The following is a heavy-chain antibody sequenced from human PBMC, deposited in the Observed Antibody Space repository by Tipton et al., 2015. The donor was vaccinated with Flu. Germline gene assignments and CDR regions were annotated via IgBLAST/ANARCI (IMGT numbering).Heavy chain of an antibody. V-gene: IGHV1-18*01. CDR2: ISAYNGNT. CDR3: ARLWGYCSGGSCYLNWFDP. J-gene: IGHJ5*02. Sequence: QLVQSGAEVKKPGASVKVSCKASGYTFTSYGISWVRQAPGQGLEWMGWISAYNGNTNYAQKLQGRVTMTTDTSTSTAYMELRSLRSDDTAVYYCARLWGYCSGGSCYLNWFDPWGQGTLVTVSS. CDR1: GYTFTSYG. D-gene: IGHD2-15*01.